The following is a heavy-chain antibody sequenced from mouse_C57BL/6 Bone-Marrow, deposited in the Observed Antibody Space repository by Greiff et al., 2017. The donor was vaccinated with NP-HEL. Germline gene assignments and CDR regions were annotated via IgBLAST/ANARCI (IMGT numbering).Heavy chain of an antibody. CDR1: GYTFTSYW. CDR3: AREFAY. J-gene: IGHJ3*01. CDR2: LDPSDRYT. Sequence: QVQLQQPGAELVRPGTSVQLSCQASGYTFTSYWMHWVKQRPGQGLEWIGGLDPSDRYTNYNQKFKGKATLTVDTSSSTAYMQPSSLTSEGSALYYCAREFAYWGQGTLVTVSA. V-gene: IGHV1-59*01.